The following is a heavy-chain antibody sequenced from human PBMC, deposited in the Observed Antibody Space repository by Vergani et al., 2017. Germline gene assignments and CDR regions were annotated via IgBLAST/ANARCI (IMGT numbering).Heavy chain of an antibody. J-gene: IGHJ5*02. CDR2: IYPCDSDP. CDR3: ARQKDGRSWFDP. V-gene: IGHV5-51*01. D-gene: IGHD2-15*01. CDR1: GYSFTSYW. Sequence: EVQLVQSGAEVKKPGESLKISCKPSGYSFTSYWIGWVRQMPGKGLEWLGIIYPCDSDPRYSRSFQGQDTIPADKSISAAFLHWSSLKASDTAMYYCARQKDGRSWFDPWGQGTLVTVSS.